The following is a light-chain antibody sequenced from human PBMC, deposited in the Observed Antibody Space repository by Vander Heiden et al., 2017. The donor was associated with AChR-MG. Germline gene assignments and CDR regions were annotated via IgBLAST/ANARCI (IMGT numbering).Light chain of an antibody. CDR1: QSVSSY. V-gene: IGKV3-11*01. Sequence: EIVLTQSPATLSLSPGERATLSCRASQSVSSYLAWYQQKPGQAPRLLIYDAANRATGIADRFSGSGCGTDFTLTISSIGPEDFAVYYCQQRVNWPPSLTFGGGTKVEIK. CDR3: QQRVNWPPSLT. CDR2: DAA. J-gene: IGKJ4*01.